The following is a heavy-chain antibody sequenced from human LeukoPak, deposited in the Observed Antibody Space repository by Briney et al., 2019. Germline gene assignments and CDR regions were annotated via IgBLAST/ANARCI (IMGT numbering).Heavy chain of an antibody. D-gene: IGHD3-22*01. CDR3: AKGLSSGYSSADY. J-gene: IGHJ4*02. Sequence: GRSLRLSCAAYGFTFSSYGMHWVRQAPGKGLKWVAVISYDGSNKYYADSVKGRFTISRDNSKNTLYLQMNSLRAEDTAVYYCAKGLSSGYSSADYWGQGTLVTVSS. CDR1: GFTFSSYG. CDR2: ISYDGSNK. V-gene: IGHV3-30*18.